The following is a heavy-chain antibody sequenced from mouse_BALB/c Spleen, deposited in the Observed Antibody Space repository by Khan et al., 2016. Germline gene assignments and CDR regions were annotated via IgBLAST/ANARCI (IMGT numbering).Heavy chain of an antibody. J-gene: IGHJ3*01. CDR2: ISYSGST. V-gene: IGHV3-2*02. CDR3: AVRGLRRGAWFTY. CDR1: GYSITSDYA. Sequence: EVQLQESGPGLVKPSQSLSLTCTVTGYSITSDYAWNWIRQFPGNKLEWMGYISYSGSTSYNPSLKSRISITRDTSKNQFFLQLNSVTTEDTATFYCAVRGLRRGAWFTYWGQGTLVTVSS. D-gene: IGHD2-4*01.